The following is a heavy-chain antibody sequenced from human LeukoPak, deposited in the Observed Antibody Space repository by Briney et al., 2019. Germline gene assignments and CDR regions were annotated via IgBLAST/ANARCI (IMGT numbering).Heavy chain of an antibody. J-gene: IGHJ4*02. CDR1: GVTFRIYG. V-gene: IGHV3-23*01. D-gene: IGHD3-9*01. CDR2: ISGSGGTT. Sequence: GGSLRPSCAASGVTFRIYGMSWVRQAPGKGLEWVSGISGSGGTTNYAESVKGRFTISRDNSKNTLYLQMSSLRAEDTAVYYCAKAGADRVLRHFDWSAWEWGQGTLVTVSS. CDR3: AKAGADRVLRHFDWSAWE.